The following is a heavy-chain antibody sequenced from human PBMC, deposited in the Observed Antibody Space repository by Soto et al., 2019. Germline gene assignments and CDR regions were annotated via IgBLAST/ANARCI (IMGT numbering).Heavy chain of an antibody. J-gene: IGHJ6*03. Sequence: ASVKVSCKASGYTFTRYDINWVRQATGQGLEWMGWMNPNSGNTGYAQKFQGRVTMTRNTSISTAYMELSSLRSEDTAVYYCASSPVLPKYYYYCYYMDVWGKGTTVTVSS. V-gene: IGHV1-8*01. CDR3: ASSPVLPKYYYYCYYMDV. CDR2: MNPNSGNT. CDR1: GYTFTRYD. D-gene: IGHD1-26*01.